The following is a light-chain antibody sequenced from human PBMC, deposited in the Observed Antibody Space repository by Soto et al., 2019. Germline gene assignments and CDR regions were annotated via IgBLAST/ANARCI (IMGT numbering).Light chain of an antibody. J-gene: IGLJ1*01. CDR3: SSYTSSSTHYV. Sequence: QSALTQPPSVSGSPGQSITISCTGTSSDVGGYNYVSWYQQHPGKAPKLMIYDVSNRPSGVSNRFSGSKSGNTASLTISGIQPEDEADYYCSSYTSSSTHYVFGTGTKVTVL. CDR1: SSDVGGYNY. CDR2: DVS. V-gene: IGLV2-14*01.